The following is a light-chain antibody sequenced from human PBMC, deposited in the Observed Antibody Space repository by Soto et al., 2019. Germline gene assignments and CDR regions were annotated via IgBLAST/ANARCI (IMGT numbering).Light chain of an antibody. J-gene: IGKJ1*01. V-gene: IGKV3-20*01. CDR3: QQYGSSPWT. CDR1: QTVRNNY. Sequence: VLTQSPGTLSLSTGERATLSCRASQTVRNNYLASYQQKPGQAPMLLIYGASSRATGIPDRFSGSGSGTDFTLTISRLEPEDFAVYYCQQYGSSPWTFGQGTKVDIK. CDR2: GAS.